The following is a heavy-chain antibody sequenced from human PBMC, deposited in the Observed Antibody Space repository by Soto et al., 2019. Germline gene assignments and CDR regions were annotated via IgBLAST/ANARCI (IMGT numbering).Heavy chain of an antibody. J-gene: IGHJ4*02. CDR3: ARRAETNGWNGFGADKYYFDF. Sequence: QVQLVQSGAEVRKPGASVKVSCEASGYTFTSYDIYWVRQATGQGLEWMGWMNPNTGNSGYAQKFQGRVIVTSDTSINTVHMELSSLSSEDTAVYYCARRAETNGWNGFGADKYYFDFWGQGTLVTGSS. CDR1: GYTFTSYD. D-gene: IGHD1-1*01. CDR2: MNPNTGNS. V-gene: IGHV1-8*01.